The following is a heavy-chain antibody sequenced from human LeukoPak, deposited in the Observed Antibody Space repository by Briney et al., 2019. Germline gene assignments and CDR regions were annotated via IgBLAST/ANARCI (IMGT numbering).Heavy chain of an antibody. V-gene: IGHV3-9*01. CDR3: AKDKGYIGEDAFDI. CDR2: ISWNSGSI. D-gene: IGHD6-13*01. CDR1: GFTFSSYA. Sequence: PGGSLRLSCTASGFTFSSYAMHWVRQAPGKGLEWVSGISWNSGSIGYADSVKGRFTISRDNARNSLYLQMNILRAEDTALYYCAKDKGYIGEDAFDIWGQGTMVTVSS. J-gene: IGHJ3*02.